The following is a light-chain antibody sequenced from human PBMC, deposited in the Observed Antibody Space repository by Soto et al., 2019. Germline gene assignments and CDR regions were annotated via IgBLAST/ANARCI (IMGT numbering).Light chain of an antibody. CDR1: QSVSSN. Sequence: EIVMTQSPATLSVSPGERATVSCRASQSVSSNLAWYQQKPGQAPRLLIYGASTRATGVPARFSGSGSGTEFTLTISSLQSEDLALYYCQQYNNWLTFGGGTKVEIK. CDR3: QQYNNWLT. J-gene: IGKJ4*01. V-gene: IGKV3-15*01. CDR2: GAS.